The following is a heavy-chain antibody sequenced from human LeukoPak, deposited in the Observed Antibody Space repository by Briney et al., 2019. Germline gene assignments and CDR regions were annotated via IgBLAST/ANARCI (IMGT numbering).Heavy chain of an antibody. Sequence: GGSLRLSCAASGFTVSSNYMSWVRQAPGKGLEWVSAISGSGGSTYYADSVKGRFTISRDNSKNTLYLQMNSLRAEDTAVYYCAKDVCSSTSCQFDYWGQGTLVTVSS. CDR1: GFTVSSNY. V-gene: IGHV3-23*01. CDR3: AKDVCSSTSCQFDY. CDR2: ISGSGGST. J-gene: IGHJ4*02. D-gene: IGHD2-2*01.